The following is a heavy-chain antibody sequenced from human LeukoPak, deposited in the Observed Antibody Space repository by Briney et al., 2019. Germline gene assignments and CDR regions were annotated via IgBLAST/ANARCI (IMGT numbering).Heavy chain of an antibody. J-gene: IGHJ4*02. D-gene: IGHD3-22*01. CDR1: GFTFDDYA. CDR3: AKDGPYYYDSSGLDFDY. CDR2: ISWNSGSI. Sequence: PGRSLRLSCAASGFTFDDYAMHWVRQAPGKGLEWVSGISWNSGSIGYADSVKGRFTISRDNSKNTLYLQMNSLRAEDTAVYYCAKDGPYYYDSSGLDFDYWGQGTLVTVSS. V-gene: IGHV3-9*01.